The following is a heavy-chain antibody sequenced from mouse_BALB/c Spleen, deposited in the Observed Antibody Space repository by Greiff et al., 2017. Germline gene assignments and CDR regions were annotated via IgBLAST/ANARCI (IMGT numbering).Heavy chain of an antibody. D-gene: IGHD2-3*01. CDR2: ISSGGST. Sequence: EVQLVESGGGLVKPGGSLKPSCAASGFTFSSYAMSWVRQTPEKRLEWVASISSGGSTYYPDSVKGRFTISRDNARNILYLQMSSLRSEDTAMYYCAWLLPFAYWGQGTLVTVSA. J-gene: IGHJ3*01. V-gene: IGHV5-6-5*01. CDR3: AWLLPFAY. CDR1: GFTFSSYA.